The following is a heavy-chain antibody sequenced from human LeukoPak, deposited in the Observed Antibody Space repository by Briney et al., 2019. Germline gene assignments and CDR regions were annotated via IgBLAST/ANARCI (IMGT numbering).Heavy chain of an antibody. CDR3: ARPPYSWNYVWRD. CDR2: INPNSGGT. D-gene: IGHD1-7*01. V-gene: IGHV1-2*02. J-gene: IGHJ4*02. CDR1: GYTFTGYY. Sequence: ASVKVSCKASGYTFTGYYMHWMRQAPGQGLEWMGWINPNSGGTNYAQKFQGRVTMTRDTSISTAYMELSRLRSDDTAVYYCARPPYSWNYVWRDWGQGTLVTVSS.